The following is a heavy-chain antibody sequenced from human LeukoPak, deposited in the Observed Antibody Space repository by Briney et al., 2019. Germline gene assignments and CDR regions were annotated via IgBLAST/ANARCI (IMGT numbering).Heavy chain of an antibody. V-gene: IGHV3-23*01. J-gene: IGHJ4*01. CDR3: AKASWVSSTDAVR. CDR2: IRGNGET. CDR1: GLRLSSFS. Sequence: PGGALRLSCAASGLRLSSFSMSWVRQGPARGLEWVSSIRGNGETFYPDSVKGRFTLSSDSSRNTVYFQLNNLRVEDTAIYYCAKASWVSSTDAVRWGQGPLVTVSS. D-gene: IGHD3-16*01.